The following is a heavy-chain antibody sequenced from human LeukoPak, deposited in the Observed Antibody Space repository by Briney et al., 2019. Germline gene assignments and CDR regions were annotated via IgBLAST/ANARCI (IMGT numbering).Heavy chain of an antibody. CDR1: GYTLTDHY. Sequence: ASVKVSCRASGYTLTDHYIHWVRQAPGQGLEWLGWINPDSGGTKYSQKFQDRVTMTRDTSISTVYLDLTRLTSVDTAFYYCVTYNHSGWTYWFDPWGQGTHVTVSS. D-gene: IGHD6-19*01. J-gene: IGHJ5*02. CDR2: INPDSGGT. V-gene: IGHV1-2*02. CDR3: VTYNHSGWTYWFDP.